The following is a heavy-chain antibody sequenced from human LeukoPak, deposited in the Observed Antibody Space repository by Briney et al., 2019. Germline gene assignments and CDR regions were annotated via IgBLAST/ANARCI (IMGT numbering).Heavy chain of an antibody. D-gene: IGHD3-10*01. CDR2: IRGSGGST. CDR3: ARGARGSGTASDY. Sequence: PGGSLRLSCAASGFTFSSYEMSWVRQAPGKGLEWVSAIRGSGGSTNYADSVKGRFTISRDNAKNTLHLQMNSLRAEDTAVYYCARGARGSGTASDYWGQGTLVTVSS. CDR1: GFTFSSYE. V-gene: IGHV3-23*01. J-gene: IGHJ4*02.